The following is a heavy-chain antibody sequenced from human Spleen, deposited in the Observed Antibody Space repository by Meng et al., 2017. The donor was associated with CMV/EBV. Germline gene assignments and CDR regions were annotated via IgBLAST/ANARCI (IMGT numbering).Heavy chain of an antibody. Sequence: GESLKISCAASGFTFSSYSMNWVRQAPGKGLEWVSSISSSSYIYYADSVKGRFTISRDNAKNSLYLQMNSLRAEDTAVYYCARDRLSEPAAIPLDYWGQGTLVTVSS. CDR2: ISSSSYI. CDR3: ARDRLSEPAAIPLDY. J-gene: IGHJ4*02. D-gene: IGHD2-2*02. V-gene: IGHV3-21*01. CDR1: GFTFSSYS.